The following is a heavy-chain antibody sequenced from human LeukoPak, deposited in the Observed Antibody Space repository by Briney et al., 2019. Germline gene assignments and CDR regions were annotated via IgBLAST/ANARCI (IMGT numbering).Heavy chain of an antibody. CDR3: AKAPTTVVPYYFDY. Sequence: GGSLRLSCAASGFTFSSYGMHWVRQAPGKGLEWVAVISYDGSNKYYADSVKGRFTISRDNSKNTLYLQMNSLRAEDTAVYYCAKAPTTVVPYYFDYWGQGTLVTVSS. V-gene: IGHV3-30*18. CDR1: GFTFSSYG. J-gene: IGHJ4*02. CDR2: ISYDGSNK. D-gene: IGHD4-23*01.